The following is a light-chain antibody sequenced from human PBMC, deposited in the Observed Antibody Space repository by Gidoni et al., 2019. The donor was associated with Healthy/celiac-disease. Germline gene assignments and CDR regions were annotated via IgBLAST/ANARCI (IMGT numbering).Light chain of an antibody. V-gene: IGKV1-8*01. CDR3: QQYYSYPNT. Sequence: AIRITQSPSSLSASTGDRVTITCRASQGISSYLAWYQQKPGKAPKLLIYAASTLQSGVPSRFSGSGSGTDFTLTISCLQSEDFATYYCQQYYSYPNTFGPGTKVEIK. CDR1: QGISSY. J-gene: IGKJ3*01. CDR2: AAS.